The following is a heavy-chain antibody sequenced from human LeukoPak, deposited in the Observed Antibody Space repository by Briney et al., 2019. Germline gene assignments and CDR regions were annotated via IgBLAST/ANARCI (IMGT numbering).Heavy chain of an antibody. J-gene: IGHJ6*03. CDR2: IYTSGST. D-gene: IGHD3-10*01. Sequence: SETLSLTCTVSGGSFSSYYWGWIRQPAGKGLEWIGRIYTSGSTNYNPSLKSRVTMSVDTSKNQFSLKLSSVTAADTAVYYCAREYYYGSGSLADYYYYMDVWGKGTTVTISS. V-gene: IGHV4-4*07. CDR3: AREYYYGSGSLADYYYYMDV. CDR1: GGSFSSYY.